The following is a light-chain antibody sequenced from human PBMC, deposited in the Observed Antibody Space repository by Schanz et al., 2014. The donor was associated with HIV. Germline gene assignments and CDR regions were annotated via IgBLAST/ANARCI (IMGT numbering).Light chain of an antibody. CDR3: QYYGSPPWT. J-gene: IGKJ1*01. V-gene: IGKV3-20*01. Sequence: EIVLTQSPDTLSLSPGERATLSCRASQTVSSSSLAWYQQKPGQSPRLLIYGASTRATGIPDRFSGSGSGTDFTLSISSLQSEDFAVYYCQYYGSPPWTFGQGTKVEVK. CDR2: GAS. CDR1: QTVSSSS.